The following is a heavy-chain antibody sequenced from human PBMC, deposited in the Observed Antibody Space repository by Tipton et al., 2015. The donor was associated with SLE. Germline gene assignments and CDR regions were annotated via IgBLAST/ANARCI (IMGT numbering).Heavy chain of an antibody. D-gene: IGHD1-26*01. CDR1: GGSISRGGYY. J-gene: IGHJ2*01. CDR2: IFESGNTY. Sequence: LRLSCTVSGGSISRGGYYWSWIRQLPGKGLEWIGYIFESGNTYYYNPSLKSRVTILVDTSKNQFSLRLSSVTAADTAMYYCARRGGWEAANDWYFDLWGPGTLVTVSS. CDR3: ARRGGWEAANDWYFDL. V-gene: IGHV4-31*02.